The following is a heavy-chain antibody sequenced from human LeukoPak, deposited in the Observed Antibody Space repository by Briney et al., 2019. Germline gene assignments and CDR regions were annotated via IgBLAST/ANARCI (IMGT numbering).Heavy chain of an antibody. CDR2: ISSSSSYI. CDR1: GFTLSSYS. J-gene: IGHJ4*02. Sequence: GGSLRLSCAASGFTLSSYSKNWVRQAPGKGLEWVSSISSSSSYIYYADSVKGRFTISRDNAKNSLYLQMNSLRAEDTAVYYCARDSSIAVAGTGFDYWGQGTLVTVSS. V-gene: IGHV3-21*01. CDR3: ARDSSIAVAGTGFDY. D-gene: IGHD6-19*01.